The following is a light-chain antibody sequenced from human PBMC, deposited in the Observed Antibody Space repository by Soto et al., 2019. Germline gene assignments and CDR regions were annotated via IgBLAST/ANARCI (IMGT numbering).Light chain of an antibody. Sequence: QSPSTLSASVGDRVTITCRASQSISTWLAWYQQEPGKAPKLLIHKASSLQSGVPSRFSGSGSGTDFTLTISSLHPDDFATYYCQQYNSYSPTFGQGTRVEIK. CDR2: KAS. J-gene: IGKJ1*01. V-gene: IGKV1-5*03. CDR3: QQYNSYSPT. CDR1: QSISTW.